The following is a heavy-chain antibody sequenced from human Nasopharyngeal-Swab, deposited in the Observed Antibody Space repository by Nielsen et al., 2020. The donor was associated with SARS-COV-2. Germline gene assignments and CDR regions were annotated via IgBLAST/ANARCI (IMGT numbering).Heavy chain of an antibody. V-gene: IGHV3-53*01. CDR2: IYSGGST. J-gene: IGHJ6*02. D-gene: IGHD1-1*01. CDR1: GFTVSSNY. CDR3: ARAATEYYYGMDV. Sequence: GGSLRLSCAASGFTVSSNYMSWVRQAPGKGLEWVSVIYSGGSTYYADSVKGRFTISRDNSKNTLYLQMNSLRAEDTAVYYCARAATEYYYGMDVWGQGTTVTFSS.